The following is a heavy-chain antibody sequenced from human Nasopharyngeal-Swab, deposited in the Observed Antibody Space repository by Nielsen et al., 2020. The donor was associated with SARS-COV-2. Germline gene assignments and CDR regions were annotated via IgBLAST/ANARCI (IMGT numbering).Heavy chain of an antibody. CDR2: ITWNSGNK. Sequence: GGSLRLSCAASGFAFDDYAMHWVRQPPGKGLEWVSGITWNSGNKGYAESVQGRFTISRDNARNSLYLQMNSLRAEDTALYYCAKARRTDTYGFECFDYWGQGSLVTVSS. CDR3: AKARRTDTYGFECFDY. D-gene: IGHD5-18*01. J-gene: IGHJ4*02. CDR1: GFAFDDYA. V-gene: IGHV3-9*01.